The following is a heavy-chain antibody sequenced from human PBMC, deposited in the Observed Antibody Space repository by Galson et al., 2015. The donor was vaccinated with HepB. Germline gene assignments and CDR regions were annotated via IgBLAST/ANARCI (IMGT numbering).Heavy chain of an antibody. CDR3: AREANYDSSGYYPISDY. Sequence: ETLSLTCTVSGGSISSSSYYWGWIRQPPGKGLEWIGSIYYSGSTYYNPSLKSRVTISVDTSKNQFSLKLSSVTAADTAVYYCAREANYDSSGYYPISDYWGQGTLVTVSS. D-gene: IGHD3-22*01. V-gene: IGHV4-39*07. J-gene: IGHJ4*02. CDR2: IYYSGST. CDR1: GGSISSSSYY.